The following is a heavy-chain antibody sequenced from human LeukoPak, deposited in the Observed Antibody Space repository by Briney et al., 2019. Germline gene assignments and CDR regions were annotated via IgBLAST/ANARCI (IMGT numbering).Heavy chain of an antibody. CDR1: GFTFSSYS. J-gene: IGHJ6*02. V-gene: IGHV3-30*03. CDR3: ARSDCGGDCYEYYYYGMDV. Sequence: GGSLRLSCAASGFTFSSYSMNWVRQAPGKGLEWVAVISYDGSNKYYADSVKGRFTISRDNSKNTLYLQMNSLRAEDTAVYYCARSDCGGDCYEYYYYGMDVWGQGTTVTVSS. CDR2: ISYDGSNK. D-gene: IGHD2-21*02.